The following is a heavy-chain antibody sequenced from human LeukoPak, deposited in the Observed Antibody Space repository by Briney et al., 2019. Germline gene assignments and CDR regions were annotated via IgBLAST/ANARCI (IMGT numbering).Heavy chain of an antibody. V-gene: IGHV1-46*01. D-gene: IGHD3-10*01. J-gene: IGHJ6*03. CDR2: INPSGDNT. CDR3: ARGFTMVRGVRVYYYYYMDV. CDR1: GYTFTNNF. Sequence: GASVKVSCKASGYTFTNNFMHWVRQAPGQGLEWIGIINPSGDNTWYAQKFQGRVTMTRDTSTSTVYMELSSLRSEDTAVYYCARGFTMVRGVRVYYYYYMDVWGKGTTVTISS.